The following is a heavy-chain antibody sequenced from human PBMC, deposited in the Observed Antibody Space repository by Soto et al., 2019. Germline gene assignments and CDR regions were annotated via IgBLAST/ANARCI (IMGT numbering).Heavy chain of an antibody. V-gene: IGHV3-30-3*01. CDR1: GFTFSSYA. CDR2: ISYDGSNK. CDR3: ARDGAVAGVGPEYYYYGMDV. Sequence: QVQLVESGGGVVQPGRSLRLSCAASGFTFSSYAMHWVRQAPGKGLEWVAVISYDGSNKYYADSVKGRFTISRDNSKNTLYLQMNSLRAEDTAVYYCARDGAVAGVGPEYYYYGMDVW. D-gene: IGHD6-19*01. J-gene: IGHJ6*01.